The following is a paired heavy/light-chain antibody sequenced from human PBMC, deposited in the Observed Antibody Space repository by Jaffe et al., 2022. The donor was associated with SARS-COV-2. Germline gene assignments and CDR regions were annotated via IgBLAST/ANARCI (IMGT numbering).Heavy chain of an antibody. J-gene: IGHJ5*02. Sequence: QVQLQESGPGLVKPSETLSLTCTVSGGSISTYYWSWIRQPPGKGLEWIGYIHYSGSTDYNPSLKSRVTMSVDTSKNQFSLRLSSVTAADTAVYYCARDNTASRLGCGFDPWGQGTLVIVSS. V-gene: IGHV4-59*01. D-gene: IGHD6-6*01. CDR1: GGSISTYY. CDR3: ARDNTASRLGCGFDP. CDR2: IHYSGST.
Light chain of an antibody. J-gene: IGLJ2*01. CDR1: SSDIGGYNY. V-gene: IGLV2-14*03. CDR3: SSYTTTGTLV. Sequence: QSALTQPASVSGSPGQSISFSCTGTSSDIGGYNYVSWYQQHPGKAPKLMIYDVNKRPSGVSYRFSGSKSGNSASLTISGLQAEDEADYYCSSYTTTGTLVFGGGTKLTVL. CDR2: DVN.